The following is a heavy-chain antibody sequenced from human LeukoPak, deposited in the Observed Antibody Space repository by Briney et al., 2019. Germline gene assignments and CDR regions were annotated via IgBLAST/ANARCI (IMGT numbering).Heavy chain of an antibody. J-gene: IGHJ6*04. D-gene: IGHD2-2*01. Sequence: SETLSLTCAVYGGSFSGYYWSWIRQPPGKGLDWIGEINRSGSTNYNPSLKSRVTISVDTSKNQFSLKLSSVTAADTAVYYCARGYCSSTSCYYYYGMDVWGKGTTVTVSS. V-gene: IGHV4-34*01. CDR2: INRSGST. CDR3: ARGYCSSTSCYYYYGMDV. CDR1: GGSFSGYY.